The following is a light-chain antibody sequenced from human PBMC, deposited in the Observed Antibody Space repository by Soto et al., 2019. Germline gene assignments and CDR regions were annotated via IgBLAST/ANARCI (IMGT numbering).Light chain of an antibody. CDR3: AACDDSLNGYV. J-gene: IGLJ1*01. V-gene: IGLV1-44*01. Sequence: QSVLTQPPSASRTPGQRVTISCSGSSSNIGSNTVNWYQQLPGTAPKLLIYSNNQRPSGVPDRFSGSKSGTSASLAISGLQSEDQADYYCAACDDSLNGYVFGTSTKVTVL. CDR1: SSNIGSNT. CDR2: SNN.